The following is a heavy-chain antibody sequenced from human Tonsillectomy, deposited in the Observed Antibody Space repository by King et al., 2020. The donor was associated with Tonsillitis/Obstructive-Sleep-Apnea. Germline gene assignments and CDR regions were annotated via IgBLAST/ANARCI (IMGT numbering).Heavy chain of an antibody. CDR1: GFTFSSYA. Sequence: VQLVESGGGLVQPGGSLRLSCAASGFTFSSYAMSWVRQAPGKGLEWVSAISGSGGSSYYADSVKGRFPITRDNSKNTLHLQMNSLRAEDTAVYYCAKSGYDFWSGYYAFDIWGQGTMVTVSS. V-gene: IGHV3-23*04. CDR2: ISGSGGSS. D-gene: IGHD3-3*01. CDR3: AKSGYDFWSGYYAFDI. J-gene: IGHJ3*02.